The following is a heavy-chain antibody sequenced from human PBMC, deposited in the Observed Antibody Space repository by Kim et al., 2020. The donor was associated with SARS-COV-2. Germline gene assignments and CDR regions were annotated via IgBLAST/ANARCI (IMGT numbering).Heavy chain of an antibody. CDR2: ISYRGNT. CDR3: AVSTGYYQGLDY. V-gene: IGHV4-39*01. CDR1: GASISTTSDY. J-gene: IGHJ4*02. Sequence: SETLSLTCTVSGASISTTSDYWGWVRQSPGKGLEWVGTISYRGNTYDNPSLKTRLTISVDTSNNQFSLKLNSVTAADTAVYYCAVSTGYYQGLDYWGQGTLVTVSS. D-gene: IGHD6-19*01.